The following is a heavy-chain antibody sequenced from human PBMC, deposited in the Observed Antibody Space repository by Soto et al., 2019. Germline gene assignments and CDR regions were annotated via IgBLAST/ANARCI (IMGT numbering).Heavy chain of an antibody. D-gene: IGHD2-2*01. CDR2: ISGTGDTT. V-gene: IGHV3-23*01. CDR1: GFTFSSYE. J-gene: IGHJ4*02. CDR3: AKGYCSSTSCSFDY. Sequence: GSLRLSCAASGFTFSSYEMNWVRQAPGKGLEWVSVISGTGDTTYNADSVKGRFTISRDNSMNTAFLQMNSLRAEDTALYYCAKGYCSSTSCSFDYWGQGTLVTVSS.